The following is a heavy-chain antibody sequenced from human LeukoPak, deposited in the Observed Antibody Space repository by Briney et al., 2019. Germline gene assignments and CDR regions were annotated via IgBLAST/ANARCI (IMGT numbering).Heavy chain of an antibody. V-gene: IGHV4-4*07. CDR3: ARDMYYDSSGYSTNYYYMDV. CDR2: IYTSGST. J-gene: IGHJ6*03. CDR1: GGSISSYY. Sequence: ASETLSLTCTVSGGSISSYYWSWIRQPAGKGLEWIGRIYTSGSTYYNPSLKSRVTISVDTSKNQFSLKLSSVTAADTAVYYCARDMYYDSSGYSTNYYYMDVWGKGTTVTVSS. D-gene: IGHD3-22*01.